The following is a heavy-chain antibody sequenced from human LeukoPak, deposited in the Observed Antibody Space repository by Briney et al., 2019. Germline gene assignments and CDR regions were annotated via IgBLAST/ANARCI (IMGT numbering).Heavy chain of an antibody. J-gene: IGHJ6*02. V-gene: IGHV4-34*01. D-gene: IGHD2-2*01. CDR1: GGXFNGYS. CDR2: INHSGGT. Sequence: SETLSLTCAVYGGXFNGYSWSWIRQPPGKGLKWIGEINHSGGTNYNPSLKSRVTISVDTSKNQFSLKLRSVTAADTAVYYCARVCLWGGSCYVYYNGMDVWGQGTTVTVSS. CDR3: ARVCLWGGSCYVYYNGMDV.